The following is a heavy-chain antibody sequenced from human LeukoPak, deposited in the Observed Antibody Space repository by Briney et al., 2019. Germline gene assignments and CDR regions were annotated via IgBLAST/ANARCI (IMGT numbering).Heavy chain of an antibody. CDR3: ARDTVKTTNDAFDI. D-gene: IGHD4-17*01. CDR2: ISSSSSYI. J-gene: IGHJ3*02. Sequence: GGSLRLSCAASGFTFSSYSMNWVRQAPGKGLEWVSSISSSSSYIYYADSVKGRFTISRDNAKNSLYLQMNSLRDEDTAVYYCARDTVKTTNDAFDIWGQGTMVTVSS. CDR1: GFTFSSYS. V-gene: IGHV3-21*01.